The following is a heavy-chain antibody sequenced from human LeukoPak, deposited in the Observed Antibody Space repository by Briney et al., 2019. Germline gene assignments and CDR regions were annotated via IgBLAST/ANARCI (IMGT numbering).Heavy chain of an antibody. CDR1: GYSLSNYS. D-gene: IGHD4-11*01. J-gene: IGHJ4*02. CDR3: ARRVDYSNYGPLNYFDY. Sequence: KPLKSLKISLKGSGYSLSNYSILLGGPVPRKSLEGVGRVCPGDSDTRYSPSFQGQVTISADKSISTAYLQWSSLKASDTAMYYCARRVDYSNYGPLNYFDYWGQGTLVTVSS. CDR2: VCPGDSDT. V-gene: IGHV5-51*01.